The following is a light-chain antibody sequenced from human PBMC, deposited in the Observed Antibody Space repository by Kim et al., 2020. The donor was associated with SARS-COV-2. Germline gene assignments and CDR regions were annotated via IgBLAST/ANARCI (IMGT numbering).Light chain of an antibody. V-gene: IGLV3-21*04. CDR1: NIGSKS. J-gene: IGLJ2*01. CDR2: YDS. CDR3: QVWDSSSVV. Sequence: SVAPGKTARITCGGNNIGSKSVHWYQQKPGQAPVLVIYYDSDRPSGIPERFSGSNSGNTATLTISRVEAGDEADYYCQVWDSSSVVFGGGTQLT.